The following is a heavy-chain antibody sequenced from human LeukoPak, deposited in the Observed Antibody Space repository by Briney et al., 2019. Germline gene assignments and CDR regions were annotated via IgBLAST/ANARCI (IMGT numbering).Heavy chain of an antibody. CDR3: ARGDTPGWGSYRYTGFFDY. D-gene: IGHD3-16*02. CDR2: ISSNGGST. V-gene: IGHV3-64*01. J-gene: IGHJ4*02. Sequence: GGSLRLSFAASGFTFSSYAMHWVRQAPGKGLEYVSAISSNGGSTYYANSVKGRFTISRDNSKNTLYLQMGSLRAEDMAVYYCARGDTPGWGSYRYTGFFDYWGQGTLVTVSS. CDR1: GFTFSSYA.